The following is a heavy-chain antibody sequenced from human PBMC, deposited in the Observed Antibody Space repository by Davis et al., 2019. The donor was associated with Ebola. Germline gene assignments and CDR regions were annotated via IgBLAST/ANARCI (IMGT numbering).Heavy chain of an antibody. CDR2: IGPTGTTI. Sequence: GESLKISCAASGFTFSDYYMSWIRQAPGQGLEWISYIGPTGTTIYYTDSVKGRFTISRDNSKNILYLQMDSLRAEDTAVYYCARVFAQQDWYFDLWGRGTLVTVSS. CDR1: GFTFSDYY. CDR3: ARVFAQQDWYFDL. J-gene: IGHJ2*01. V-gene: IGHV3-11*01. D-gene: IGHD6-13*01.